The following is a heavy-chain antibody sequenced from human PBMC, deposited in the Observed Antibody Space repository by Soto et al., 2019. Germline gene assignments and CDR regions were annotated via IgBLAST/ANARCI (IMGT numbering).Heavy chain of an antibody. CDR2: ISYDGSNK. D-gene: IGHD6-6*01. Sequence: GGSLRLSCAASGFTFSSYGMHWVRQAPGKGLEWVAVISYDGSNKYYADSVKCRFTISRDNSKNTLYLQMNSLRAEDTAVYYCAKDRDSSSEGGYYGMDVWGQGTTVTVSS. CDR1: GFTFSSYG. V-gene: IGHV3-30*18. CDR3: AKDRDSSSEGGYYGMDV. J-gene: IGHJ6*02.